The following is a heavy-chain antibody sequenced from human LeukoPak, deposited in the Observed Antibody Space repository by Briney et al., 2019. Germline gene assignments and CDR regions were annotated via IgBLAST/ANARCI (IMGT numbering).Heavy chain of an antibody. D-gene: IGHD4-17*01. CDR2: ISWDGGST. CDR1: GFTFDDYA. Sequence: PGGSLRLSCAASGFTFDDYAMHWVRQAPGKGLEWVSLISWDGGSTYYADSVKGRFTISRDNSKNSLYLQMNSLRAEDTAVYYCASAPTGTYYFDYWGQGTLVTVSS. CDR3: ASAPTGTYYFDY. J-gene: IGHJ4*02. V-gene: IGHV3-43D*03.